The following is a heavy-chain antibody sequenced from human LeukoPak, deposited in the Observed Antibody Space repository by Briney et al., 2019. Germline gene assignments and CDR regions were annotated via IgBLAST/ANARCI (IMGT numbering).Heavy chain of an antibody. J-gene: IGHJ4*02. CDR1: GYTFTSYG. CDR2: ISAYNGNT. D-gene: IGHD3-22*01. V-gene: IGHV1-18*01. Sequence: ASVKVSCKASGYTFTSYGISWVRQAPGQGLEWMGWISAYNGNTNYAQKLQGRVTMTTDTSTSTAYMELRSLRPDDTAVYYCARGEYYYDSSGYYRSDYFDYWGQGTLVTVSS. CDR3: ARGEYYYDSSGYYRSDYFDY.